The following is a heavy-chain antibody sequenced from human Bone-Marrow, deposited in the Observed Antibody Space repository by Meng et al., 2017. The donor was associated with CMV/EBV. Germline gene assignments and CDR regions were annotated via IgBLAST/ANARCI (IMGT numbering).Heavy chain of an antibody. Sequence: CAGSGLTFSDYAMTWVRQAPRKGLEWVAFIDNSGARTFYADSVKGRITISRDKIKSTLFLQMYGLGVEDAATYYGAEFNGDYDYFDYWGQGTLVTVSS. CDR2: IDNSGART. J-gene: IGHJ4*02. D-gene: IGHD4-17*01. CDR3: AEFNGDYDYFDY. CDR1: GLTFSDYA. V-gene: IGHV3-23*05.